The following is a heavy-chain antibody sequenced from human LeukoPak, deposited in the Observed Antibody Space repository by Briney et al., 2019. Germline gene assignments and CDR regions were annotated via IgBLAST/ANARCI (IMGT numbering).Heavy chain of an antibody. J-gene: IGHJ4*02. Sequence: PSETLSLTCTVSGYSISSGYYWGWIRQPPGKGLEWTGSIYHSGSTYYNPSLKSRVTISVDTSKNQFSLKLSSVTAADTAVYYCASPFYGSGSYWGRGTLVTVSS. V-gene: IGHV4-38-2*02. D-gene: IGHD3-10*01. CDR2: IYHSGST. CDR3: ASPFYGSGSY. CDR1: GYSISSGYY.